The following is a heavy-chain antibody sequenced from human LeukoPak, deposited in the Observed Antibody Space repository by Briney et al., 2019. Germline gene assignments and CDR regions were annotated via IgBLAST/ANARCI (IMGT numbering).Heavy chain of an antibody. J-gene: IGHJ4*02. CDR3: AGGGYSYGVDYFDY. CDR2: VYYSGNT. V-gene: IGHV4-59*03. D-gene: IGHD5-18*01. Sequence: SETLSLTCTVSGGSISSFYWSWIRQPPGEGLEWIGYVYYSGNTNYNPSLKSRVTISVDASKNQFSLKLSSVTAADTAVYYCAGGGYSYGVDYFDYWGQGTLVTVSS. CDR1: GGSISSFY.